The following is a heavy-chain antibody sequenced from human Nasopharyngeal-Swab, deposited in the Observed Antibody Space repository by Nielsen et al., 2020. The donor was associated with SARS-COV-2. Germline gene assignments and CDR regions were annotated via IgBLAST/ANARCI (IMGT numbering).Heavy chain of an antibody. V-gene: IGHV4-59*01. Sequence: SETLSLTCTVSGGSISSYYCSWIRQPPGKGLEWIGYIYYSGSTNYNPSLKSRVTISVDTSKNQFSLKLSSVTAADTAVYYCARTGYSSGWYFILGYWGKGTLVTVSS. CDR2: IYYSGST. CDR1: GGSISSYY. CDR3: ARTGYSSGWYFILGY. J-gene: IGHJ4*02. D-gene: IGHD6-19*01.